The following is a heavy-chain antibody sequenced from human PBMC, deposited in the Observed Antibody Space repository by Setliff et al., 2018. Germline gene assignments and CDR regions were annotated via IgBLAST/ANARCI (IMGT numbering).Heavy chain of an antibody. Sequence: GGSLRLSCAASGFTFSSYGMHWVRQAPGKGLEWVAFIRYDGSNKYYADSVKGRFTISRDNSKNTLYLQMDSLRAEDTAVYYCAKSASLSGYYYYYVDVWGKGTTVTVSS. CDR2: IRYDGSNK. V-gene: IGHV3-30*02. CDR1: GFTFSSYG. D-gene: IGHD2-2*01. CDR3: AKSASLSGYYYYYVDV. J-gene: IGHJ6*03.